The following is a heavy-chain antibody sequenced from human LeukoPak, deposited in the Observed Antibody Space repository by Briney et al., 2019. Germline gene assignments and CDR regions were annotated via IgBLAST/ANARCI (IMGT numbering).Heavy chain of an antibody. J-gene: IGHJ6*02. V-gene: IGHV4-31*03. CDR1: GGSIIRGGDY. CDR2: IYYSGST. D-gene: IGHD7-27*01. Sequence: PSETLSLTCTVSGGSIIRGGDYASWIRQHPGNGLEWIGYIYYSGSTYYNPSLKSRVTISVDTSKNQFSMKLRYVPAADTAVYYCARDALPPSGYYYYGMDVWGQGTTVTVSS. CDR3: ARDALPPSGYYYYGMDV.